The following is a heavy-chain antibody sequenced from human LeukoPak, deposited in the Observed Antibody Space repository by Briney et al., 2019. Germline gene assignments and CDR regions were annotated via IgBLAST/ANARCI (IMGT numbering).Heavy chain of an antibody. D-gene: IGHD2-8*01. J-gene: IGHJ6*03. Sequence: SETLSLTCTVSGGSISSYYWSWIRQPPGKGLEWVGYIYYSGSTNYNPSLKSRVTISVDTSKNQFSLKLSFVTAADTAVYYCARDPWSSYYMDVWGKGTTVTVSS. CDR3: ARDPWSSYYMDV. CDR1: GGSISSYY. CDR2: IYYSGST. V-gene: IGHV4-59*01.